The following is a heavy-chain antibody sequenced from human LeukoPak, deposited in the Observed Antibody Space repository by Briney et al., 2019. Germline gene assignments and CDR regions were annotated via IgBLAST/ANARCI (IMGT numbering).Heavy chain of an antibody. CDR3: ARLPLSRYYDLWSGMDV. D-gene: IGHD3-3*01. Sequence: ASVKVSCKASGYTFTSYGISWVRQAPGQGLEWMGWISAYNGNTNYAQKLQGRVTMTTDTSTSTAYMELRSLRSDDTAVYYCARLPLSRYYDLWSGMDVWGQGTTVTVSS. V-gene: IGHV1-18*01. CDR2: ISAYNGNT. CDR1: GYTFTSYG. J-gene: IGHJ6*02.